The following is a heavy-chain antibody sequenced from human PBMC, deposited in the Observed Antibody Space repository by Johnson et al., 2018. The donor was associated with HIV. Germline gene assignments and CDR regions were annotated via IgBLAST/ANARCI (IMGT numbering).Heavy chain of an antibody. V-gene: IGHV3-66*02. D-gene: IGHD4/OR15-4a*01. CDR2: LYSAGSA. J-gene: IGHJ3*02. CDR1: GFAVSSNY. Sequence: VQLVEFGGGLVRPGGSLRLSCAASGFAVSSNYMNWVRQTPGKGLEWVSILYSAGSAYYADSVKGRFTISRDNSKNTLYLQMNSLKSEDTAVCYCARGERGVGNYGADNDAFDIWGQGTMVTVSS. CDR3: ARGERGVGNYGADNDAFDI.